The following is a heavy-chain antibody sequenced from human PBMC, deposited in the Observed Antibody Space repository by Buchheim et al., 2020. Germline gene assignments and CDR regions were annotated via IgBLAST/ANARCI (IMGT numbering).Heavy chain of an antibody. CDR3: TRDNKGRFWSGYLPYYYGMDV. CDR2: ISSSSSTI. J-gene: IGHJ6*02. V-gene: IGHV3-48*01. Sequence: EVQLVESGGGLVQPGGSLRLSCAASGFTFSSYSMNWVRQAPGKGLEWVSYISSSSSTIYYADSVKGRFTISRDNAKNSLYLQMNSLRAEDTAVYYCTRDNKGRFWSGYLPYYYGMDVWGQGTT. D-gene: IGHD3-3*01. CDR1: GFTFSSYS.